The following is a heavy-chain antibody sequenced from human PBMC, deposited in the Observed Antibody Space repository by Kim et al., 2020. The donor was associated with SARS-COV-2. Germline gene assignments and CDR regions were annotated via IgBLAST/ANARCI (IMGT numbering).Heavy chain of an antibody. D-gene: IGHD6-19*01. CDR1: GFTFSNYA. J-gene: IGHJ3*02. CDR3: AKDWGNFIGVVDAFDI. Sequence: GGSLRLSCAASGFTFSNYAMSWVRQAPGKGLEWVSGISGSGRSTYYADSVKGRFTISRDNSKNTLNLQMNSLRAEDTAVYYCAKDWGNFIGVVDAFDIWGQGTTVTVSS. CDR2: ISGSGRST. V-gene: IGHV3-23*01.